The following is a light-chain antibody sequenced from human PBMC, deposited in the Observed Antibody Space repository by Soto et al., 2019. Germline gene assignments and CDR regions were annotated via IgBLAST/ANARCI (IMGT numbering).Light chain of an antibody. J-gene: IGKJ2*01. V-gene: IGKV3-20*01. CDR2: GAS. CDR1: QSVSSSY. Sequence: EIVLTQSPGTLSLSPGERATLSCSASQSVSSSYLAWYQQKPGQAPRLLIYGASSRATGIPDRFSGSGSGSVFTLSISRLEPEDFAVYYCQQYGSSPLFGQGTKLEIK. CDR3: QQYGSSPL.